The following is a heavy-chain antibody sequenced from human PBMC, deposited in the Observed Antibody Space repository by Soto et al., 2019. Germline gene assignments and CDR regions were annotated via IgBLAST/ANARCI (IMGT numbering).Heavy chain of an antibody. D-gene: IGHD1-26*01. CDR3: AREVGSDDGNYYYYYGMDV. CDR1: GGSISSGGYY. J-gene: IGHJ6*02. CDR2: IYYSGST. V-gene: IGHV4-31*03. Sequence: QVQLQESGPGLVKPSQTLSLTCTVSGGSISSGGYYWSWIRQHPGKGLEWIGYIYYSGSTYYNPYLKRRVTISVDTSKNQFSLKLSSVTAADTAVYYCAREVGSDDGNYYYYYGMDVWGQGTTVTVSS.